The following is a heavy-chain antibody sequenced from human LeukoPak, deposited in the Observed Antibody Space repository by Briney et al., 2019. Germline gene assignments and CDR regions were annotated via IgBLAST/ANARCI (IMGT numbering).Heavy chain of an antibody. V-gene: IGHV4-59*08. J-gene: IGHJ4*02. CDR2: IYYSGST. D-gene: IGHD5-18*01. CDR1: GGSISSYH. Sequence: PSETLSLTCTVSGGSISSYHWSWIRQPPGKGLEWIGYIYYSGSTNYNPSLKSRVTISVDTSKNQFSLKLSSVTAADTAVYYCARRIQLWLGFDYWGQGTLVTVSS. CDR3: ARRIQLWLGFDY.